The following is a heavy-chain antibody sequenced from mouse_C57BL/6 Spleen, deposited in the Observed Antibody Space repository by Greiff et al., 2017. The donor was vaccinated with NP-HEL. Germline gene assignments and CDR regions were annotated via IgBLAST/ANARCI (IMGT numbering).Heavy chain of an antibody. D-gene: IGHD2-3*01. CDR2: INPNNGGT. CDR3: ARGGDGYLYYFDY. J-gene: IGHJ2*01. V-gene: IGHV1-22*01. CDR1: GYTFTDYN. Sequence: VQLQQSGPELVKPGASVKMSCEASGYTFTDYNMHWVKQSHGKSLEWIGYINPNNGGTSYNQKFKGKATLTVNKSSSTAYMELRSLTSEDSAVYYCARGGDGYLYYFDYWGQGTTLTVSS.